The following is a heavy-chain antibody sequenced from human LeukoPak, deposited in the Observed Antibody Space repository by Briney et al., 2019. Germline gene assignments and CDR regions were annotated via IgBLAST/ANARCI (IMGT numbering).Heavy chain of an antibody. CDR1: GGSFSGYY. Sequence: ASETLSLTCAVYGGSFSGYYWSWIRQPPGKGLEWIGEINHSGSTHYNPSLKSRVTISVDTSKNQFSLKLSSVTAADTAVYYCARGWFDPWGQGTLVTVSS. J-gene: IGHJ5*02. V-gene: IGHV4-34*01. CDR3: ARGWFDP. CDR2: INHSGST.